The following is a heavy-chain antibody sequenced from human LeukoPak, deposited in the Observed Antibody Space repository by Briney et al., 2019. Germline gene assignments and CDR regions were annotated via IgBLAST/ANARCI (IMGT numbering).Heavy chain of an antibody. CDR1: GGSISTYY. D-gene: IGHD1-7*01. CDR3: ARDATGTSLYYYYMDV. J-gene: IGHJ6*03. V-gene: IGHV4-59*01. CDR2: IYYSGSS. Sequence: SETLSLTCTVSGGSISTYYWSWIRQPPGKGREWIGYIYYSGSSNYNPSLKSRVTMSVDRTKNQFSLKLTSVTAADTAVYYCARDATGTSLYYYYMDVWGKGTTVTVSS.